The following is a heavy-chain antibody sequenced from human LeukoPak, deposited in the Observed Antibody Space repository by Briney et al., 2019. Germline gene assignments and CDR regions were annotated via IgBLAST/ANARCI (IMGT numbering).Heavy chain of an antibody. V-gene: IGHV1-18*01. CDR1: GYTFTSYD. J-gene: IGHJ4*02. D-gene: IGHD2/OR15-2a*01. Sequence: ASVKVSCKASGYTFTSYDINWVRQAPGQGLEWMGWISAYNGNTNYAQKLQGRVTLTTDTSTSTAYMELRSLRSDDTAVYYCARDDPNKYYFDYWGQGTLVTVSS. CDR2: ISAYNGNT. CDR3: ARDDPNKYYFDY.